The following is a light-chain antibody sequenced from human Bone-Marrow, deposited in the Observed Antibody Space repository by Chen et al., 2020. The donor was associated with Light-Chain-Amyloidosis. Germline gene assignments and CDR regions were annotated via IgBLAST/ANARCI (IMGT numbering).Light chain of an antibody. CDR2: ENN. CDR3: ATWDSSLTVWM. J-gene: IGLJ3*02. V-gene: IGLV1-51*02. Sequence: QSVLTQPPSVSAAPGQKVTISRSGSNSNIGINYVSWYQQLPGTSPKLLIYENNQRPSEIPDRFSGSKSGTSATLGVAGLQTGDEADYYCATWDSSLTVWMFGGGTKLTVL. CDR1: NSNIGINY.